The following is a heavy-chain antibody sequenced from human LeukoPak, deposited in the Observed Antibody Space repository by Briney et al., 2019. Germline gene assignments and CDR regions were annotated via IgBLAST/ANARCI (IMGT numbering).Heavy chain of an antibody. V-gene: IGHV3-21*01. CDR1: RFTFSSYS. J-gene: IGHJ4*02. D-gene: IGHD3-22*01. CDR3: ASDATAYYDSSGPFDY. Sequence: GGSLRLSCAASRFTFSSYSMNWVRQAPGKGLEWVSSISSSSSYIYYADSVKGRFTISRDNAKNSLYLQMNSLRAEDTAVYYCASDATAYYDSSGPFDYWGQGTPVTVSS. CDR2: ISSSSSYI.